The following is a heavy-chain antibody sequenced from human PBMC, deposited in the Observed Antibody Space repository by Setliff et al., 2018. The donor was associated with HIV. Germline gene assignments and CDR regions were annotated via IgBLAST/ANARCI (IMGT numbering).Heavy chain of an antibody. CDR3: AALTLRTNAAYGVISTRFDP. Sequence: PGGSLRLSCAASGFTFDDYAMHWVRQGPGKGLEWVSSISWNSDSVDYADSVKGRFTISRDNAKNSLYLQMNSLRADDTAVYYCAALTLRTNAAYGVISTRFDPWGQGTLVTVSS. V-gene: IGHV3-9*01. J-gene: IGHJ5*02. CDR2: ISWNSDSV. D-gene: IGHD2-8*01. CDR1: GFTFDDYA.